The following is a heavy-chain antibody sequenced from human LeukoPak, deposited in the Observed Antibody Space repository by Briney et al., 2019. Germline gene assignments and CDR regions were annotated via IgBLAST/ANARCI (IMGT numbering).Heavy chain of an antibody. CDR2: MYKGGST. V-gene: IGHV3-66*01. CDR3: ATGGPYSGSYFDY. CDR1: GFTVSSNH. D-gene: IGHD1-26*01. Sequence: PGGSLRLSCAASGFTVSSNHMSWVRQAQGKGLEWVSVMYKGGSTYYADSVKGRFTISRDNSKNTVYLRMNSLRAEDTAVYYCATGGPYSGSYFDYWGQGTLVTVSS. J-gene: IGHJ4*02.